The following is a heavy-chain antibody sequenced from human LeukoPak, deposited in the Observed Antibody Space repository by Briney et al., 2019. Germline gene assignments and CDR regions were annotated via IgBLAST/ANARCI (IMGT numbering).Heavy chain of an antibody. CDR3: ARVWCSSTNCLNGWFDP. CDR2: MNPNSGNT. Sequence: ASVKVSCKASRYTFTTYDINWVRQAAGQGLEWTGWMNPNSGNTGYAQKFQGRVTMTRNTSISTAYMELSSLRSEDTAVYYCARVWCSSTNCLNGWFDPWGQGTLVTVSS. V-gene: IGHV1-8*02. J-gene: IGHJ5*02. CDR1: RYTFTTYD. D-gene: IGHD2-2*01.